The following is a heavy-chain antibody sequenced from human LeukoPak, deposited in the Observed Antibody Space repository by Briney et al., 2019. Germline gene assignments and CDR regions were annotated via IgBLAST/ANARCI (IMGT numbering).Heavy chain of an antibody. D-gene: IGHD3-16*01. Sequence: ASVKVSCKASGYTFTSYAMRWVRQAPGQRLEWMGWINAGNGNTKYSQKFQGRVTITRDTSASTAYMELSSLRSEDTAVYYCARDIPYEFFDYWGQGTLVTVSS. CDR3: ARDIPYEFFDY. CDR1: GYTFTSYA. CDR2: INAGNGNT. V-gene: IGHV1-3*01. J-gene: IGHJ4*02.